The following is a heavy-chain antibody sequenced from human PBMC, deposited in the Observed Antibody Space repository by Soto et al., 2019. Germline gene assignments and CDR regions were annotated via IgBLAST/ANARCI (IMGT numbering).Heavy chain of an antibody. V-gene: IGHV4-39*01. CDR1: GGSISSSSYY. J-gene: IGHJ4*02. CDR3: VHDSSGYLAFDY. D-gene: IGHD3-22*01. Sequence: SETLSLTCTVSGGSISSSSYYWGWIRQPPGKGLEWIGSIYYSGSTYYNQSLKSRVTISVDTSKNKFSLKLSSVTAADTAVYYCVHDSSGYLAFDYWGQGTLVTVSS. CDR2: IYYSGST.